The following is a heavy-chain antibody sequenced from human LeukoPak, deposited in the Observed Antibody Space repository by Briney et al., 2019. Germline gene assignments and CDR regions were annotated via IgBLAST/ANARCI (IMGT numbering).Heavy chain of an antibody. Sequence: SETLSLTCTVSGGSISSYYWSWIRQPPGKGLEWIGYIYYSGSTNYNPSLKSRVTISEDTSKNQFSLKLSSVTAADTAVYYCARDRGSSPPDYWGQGTLVTVSS. CDR2: IYYSGST. J-gene: IGHJ4*02. D-gene: IGHD6-6*01. CDR3: ARDRGSSPPDY. CDR1: GGSISSYY. V-gene: IGHV4-59*01.